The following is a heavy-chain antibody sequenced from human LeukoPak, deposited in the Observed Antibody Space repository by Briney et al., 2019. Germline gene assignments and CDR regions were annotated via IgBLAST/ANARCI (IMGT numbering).Heavy chain of an antibody. J-gene: IGHJ6*03. CDR2: INPNSGGT. Sequence: ASVKVSCKASGYTFTGYYMHWVRQAPGQGLEWMGWINPNSGGTNYAQKFQGRVTMTRDTSISTAYMELSRLRSDDTAVYYCARKVADYRGSYYYMDVWGKGTTVTISS. CDR1: GYTFTGYY. CDR3: ARKVADYRGSYYYMDV. D-gene: IGHD3-10*01. V-gene: IGHV1-2*02.